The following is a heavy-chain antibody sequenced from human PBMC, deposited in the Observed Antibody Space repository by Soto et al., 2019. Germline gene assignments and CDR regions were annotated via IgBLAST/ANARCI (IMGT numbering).Heavy chain of an antibody. D-gene: IGHD4-17*01. V-gene: IGHV3-30-3*01. J-gene: IGHJ4*02. CDR3: ARMTTVTTRGY. Sequence: ESGGGVVQPGRSLRLSCAASGFTFSSYAMHWVRQAPGKGLEWVAVISYDGSNKYYADSVKGRFTISRDNSKNTLYLQMNSLRAEDTAVYYCARMTTVTTRGYWGQGTLVTVSS. CDR1: GFTFSSYA. CDR2: ISYDGSNK.